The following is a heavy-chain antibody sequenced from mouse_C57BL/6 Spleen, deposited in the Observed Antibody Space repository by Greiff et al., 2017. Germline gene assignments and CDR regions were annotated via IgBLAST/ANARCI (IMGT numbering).Heavy chain of an antibody. CDR2: IYPRDGST. CDR3: ARQGKYDYDLFFAY. D-gene: IGHD2-4*01. CDR1: GYTFTDHT. Sequence: QVQLQQSDAELVKPGASVKISCKVSGYTFTDHTIHWLKQRPEQGLEWIGYIYPRDGSTKYNEKFKGKATLTADKSSSTAYMQLNSLTSEDSAVYCCARQGKYDYDLFFAYWGQGTLVTVSA. J-gene: IGHJ3*01. V-gene: IGHV1-78*01.